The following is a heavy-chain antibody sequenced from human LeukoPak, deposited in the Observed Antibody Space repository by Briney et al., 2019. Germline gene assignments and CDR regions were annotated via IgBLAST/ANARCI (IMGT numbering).Heavy chain of an antibody. CDR3: ARHATGSGIAAEGDKFDP. CDR2: IYTSGST. J-gene: IGHJ5*02. CDR1: GGSISSYY. D-gene: IGHD6-13*01. Sequence: SETLSLTCTVSGGSISSYYWSWIRQPPGKGLEWIGYIYTSGSTNYNPSLKSRVTISVDTSKNQFSLKLSSVTAADTAVYYCARHATGSGIAAEGDKFDPWAREPWSPSPQ. V-gene: IGHV4-4*09.